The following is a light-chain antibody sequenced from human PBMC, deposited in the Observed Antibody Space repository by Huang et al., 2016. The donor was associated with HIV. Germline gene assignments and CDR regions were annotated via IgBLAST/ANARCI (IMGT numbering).Light chain of an antibody. CDR2: GAS. CDR3: QQYNNWPPT. CDR1: QSVTSN. V-gene: IGKV3-15*01. J-gene: IGKJ2*01. Sequence: EIVMTQSPAALSVSPGERATLSCRASQSVTSNLAWYQHKPGQAPRLLIYGASTGATGVPARFTGSGSETEFTLTISSLQSEDFTLYFCQQYNNWPPTFGQGTNLEIK.